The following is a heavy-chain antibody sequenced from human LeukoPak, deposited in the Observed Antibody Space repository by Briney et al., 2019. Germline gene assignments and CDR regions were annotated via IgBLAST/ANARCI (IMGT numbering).Heavy chain of an antibody. CDR1: GFTFSSYE. V-gene: IGHV3-48*03. CDR3: ARDRLFDSYNYYMDV. D-gene: IGHD2-21*01. CDR2: ISSSGSTI. Sequence: GGSLRLSCAASGFTFSSYEMNWVRQAPGKGLEWVSYISSSGSTIYYADSVKGRFTISRDNAKNSLYLQMNSLRAEDTALYYCARDRLFDSYNYYMDVWGKGTTVTVSS. J-gene: IGHJ6*03.